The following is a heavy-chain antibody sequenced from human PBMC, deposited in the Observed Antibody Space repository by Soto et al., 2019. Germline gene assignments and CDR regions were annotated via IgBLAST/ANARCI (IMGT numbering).Heavy chain of an antibody. CDR3: ALIDYYYDSSGYSSYYYGMDV. CDR1: GYSFTSYW. V-gene: IGHV5-10-1*01. CDR2: IDPSDSYT. Sequence: PGESLKISCKGSGYSFTSYWISWVRQMPGKGLEWMGRIDPSDSYTNYSPSFQGHVTISADKSISTAYLQWSSLKASDTAMYYCALIDYYYDSSGYSSYYYGMDVWGQGTTVTVYS. D-gene: IGHD3-22*01. J-gene: IGHJ6*02.